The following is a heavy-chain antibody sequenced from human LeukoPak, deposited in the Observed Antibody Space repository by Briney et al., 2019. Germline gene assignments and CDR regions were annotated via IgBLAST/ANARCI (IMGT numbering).Heavy chain of an antibody. CDR3: ARESIVGALFDY. D-gene: IGHD1-26*01. V-gene: IGHV3-7*01. CDR1: GFSFRSHW. J-gene: IGHJ4*02. CDR2: IKQDGSEK. Sequence: PGGSLRLSCVASGFSFRSHWMSWVRQAPGKGLEWVANIKQDGSEKYYVDSVKGRFTISRDNAKNSLYLQMNSLRAEDTAVYYCARESIVGALFDYWGQGTLVTVSS.